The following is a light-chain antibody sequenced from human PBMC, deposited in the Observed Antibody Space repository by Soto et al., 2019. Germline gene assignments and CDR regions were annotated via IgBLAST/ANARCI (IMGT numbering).Light chain of an antibody. CDR3: QQYGSSPGT. CDR2: GES. Sequence: EIVWTKSPGPLSLSPAERATLSCRTSQSVSSSYLAWYQHKPGKAPRLLIYGESSRSSGIPARFSGSGSGTDFTLTISRLEPEDFAVYYCQQYGSSPGTFGQGTKVEIK. CDR1: QSVSSSY. V-gene: IGKV3-20*01. J-gene: IGKJ1*01.